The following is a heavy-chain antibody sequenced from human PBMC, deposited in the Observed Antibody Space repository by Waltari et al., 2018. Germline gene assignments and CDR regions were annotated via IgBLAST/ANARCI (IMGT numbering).Heavy chain of an antibody. J-gene: IGHJ4*02. CDR1: GGSISSGSYY. V-gene: IGHV4-61*02. D-gene: IGHD3-3*01. Sequence: QVQLQESGPGLVKPSQTLSLTCTVSGGSISSGSYYWSWYRQPAGKGLEWIGRIYTSGSTNYNPSLKSRVTISVDTSKNQFSLKLSSVTAADTAVYYCARGRFLEWYPDYWGQGTLVTVSS. CDR2: IYTSGST. CDR3: ARGRFLEWYPDY.